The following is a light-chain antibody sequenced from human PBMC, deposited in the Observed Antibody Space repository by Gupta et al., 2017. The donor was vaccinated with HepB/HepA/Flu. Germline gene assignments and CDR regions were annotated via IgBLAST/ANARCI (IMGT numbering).Light chain of an antibody. CDR3: QQQKSHLP. J-gene: IGKJ3*01. Sequence: DVQIPQSPSSLSASVGDRVTITCRPSQGISSWFAWYQQKPEKAPKSLIYAASSLQRGVPSRCSGSGGGKDTPQTIRGEEDEDVVYYYSQQQKSHLPFGPGTKVDIK. V-gene: IGKV1D-16*01. CDR1: QGISSW. CDR2: AAS.